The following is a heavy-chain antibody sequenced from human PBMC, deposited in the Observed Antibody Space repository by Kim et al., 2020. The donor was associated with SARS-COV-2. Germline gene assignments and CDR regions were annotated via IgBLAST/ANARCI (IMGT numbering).Heavy chain of an antibody. CDR1: GFSFSSYA. J-gene: IGHJ4*02. Sequence: GGSLRLSCAASGFSFSSYAMSWVRQAPGKGLEWVSVIYSGGSSTYYADSVKGRFTISRDNSKNTLYLQMNSLRAEDTAVYYCAKDQGQSCFDYWGQGTLVTVSS. V-gene: IGHV3-23*03. CDR3: AKDQGQSCFDY. CDR2: IYSGGSST. D-gene: IGHD4-4*01.